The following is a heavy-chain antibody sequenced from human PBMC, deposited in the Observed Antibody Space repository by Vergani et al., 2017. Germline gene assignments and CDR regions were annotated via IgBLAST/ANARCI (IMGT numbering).Heavy chain of an antibody. J-gene: IGHJ6*03. CDR3: ARGTVQLLQNLYYYYYYYMDV. CDR1: GGSFSGYY. V-gene: IGHV4-34*01. CDR2: INHSGST. D-gene: IGHD2-2*01. Sequence: QVQLQQWGAGLLKPSETLSLTCAVYGGSFSGYYWSWIRQPPGKGLEWIGEINHSGSTNYNPSLKSRVTISVDTSKNQFSLKLSSVTAADTAVYYCARGTVQLLQNLYYYYYYYMDVWGRGTTVTVSS.